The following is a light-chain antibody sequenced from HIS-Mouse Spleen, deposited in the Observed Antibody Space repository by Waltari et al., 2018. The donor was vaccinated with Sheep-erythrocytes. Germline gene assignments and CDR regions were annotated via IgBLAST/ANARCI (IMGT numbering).Light chain of an antibody. V-gene: IGKV1-39*01. CDR2: AAS. Sequence: DIQMPHSPSSLSASVGDRVTSTCRASQSISSYLNWYQQKPGKAPKLLIYAASSLQSGVPSRFSGSGSGTDFTHTISSLQPEDFATYYCQQSYSTPPTFGGGTKVEIK. CDR3: QQSYSTPPT. CDR1: QSISSY. J-gene: IGKJ4*01.